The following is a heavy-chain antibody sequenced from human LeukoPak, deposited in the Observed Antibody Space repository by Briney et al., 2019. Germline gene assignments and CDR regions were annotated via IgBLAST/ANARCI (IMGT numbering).Heavy chain of an antibody. V-gene: IGHV1-18*04. CDR1: GYTFTNYG. J-gene: IGHJ4*02. Sequence: GASVKVSCKPSGYTFTNYGISWVRQAPGQGREWMGWISAYNGNTKSAPKFQGRVTMTTDTSTSTAYMELRSLRPDDTAVYYCAGANSGYYLANDDYWGQGTLVTVSS. D-gene: IGHD3-22*01. CDR3: AGANSGYYLANDDY. CDR2: ISAYNGNT.